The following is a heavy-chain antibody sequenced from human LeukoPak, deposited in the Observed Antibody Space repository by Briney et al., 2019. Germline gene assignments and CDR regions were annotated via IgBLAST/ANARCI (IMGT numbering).Heavy chain of an antibody. CDR3: TITYSSSWYESFDY. CDR1: GFTFSGSA. CDR2: IRSKANSYAT. J-gene: IGHJ4*02. Sequence: GGSLRLSCAASGFTFSGSAMHWVRQASGKGLEWVGRIRSKANSYATAYAASVKGRFTISRDDPKNTAYLQMNSLKTEDTAVYYCTITYSSSWYESFDYWGQGTLVTVSS. D-gene: IGHD6-13*01. V-gene: IGHV3-73*01.